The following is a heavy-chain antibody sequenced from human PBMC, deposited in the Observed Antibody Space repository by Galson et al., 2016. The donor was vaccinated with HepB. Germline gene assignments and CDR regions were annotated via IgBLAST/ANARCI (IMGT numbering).Heavy chain of an antibody. Sequence: SLRLSCAASGFTFSTSAMHWVRQAPGKGLEWVAAISDDGLSKVYGDSVKGQFTVSRDNSKNTLFLQMNSLRGEDTATYYCAQPRRALRFGGGYDVWGPGTVVIVSS. CDR2: ISDDGLSK. CDR1: GFTFSTSA. J-gene: IGHJ3*01. D-gene: IGHD5-12*01. CDR3: AQPRRALRFGGGYDV. V-gene: IGHV3-30-3*01.